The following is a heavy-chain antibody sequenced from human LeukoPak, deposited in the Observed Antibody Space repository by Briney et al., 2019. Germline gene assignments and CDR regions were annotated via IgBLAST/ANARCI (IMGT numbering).Heavy chain of an antibody. J-gene: IGHJ6*03. CDR2: INHSGST. CDR3: AGGELGYHREYYYYYYMDV. CDR1: GGSFSGSY. D-gene: IGHD5-18*01. V-gene: IGHV4-34*01. Sequence: SETLCLTCAVYGGSFSGSYRRWICEPPQKGLEWIGEINHSGSTNYNPSLKSGVSISVDTSKNQYSLKLSSVTAADTAVYYCAGGELGYHREYYYYYYMDVWGKGTTVTASS.